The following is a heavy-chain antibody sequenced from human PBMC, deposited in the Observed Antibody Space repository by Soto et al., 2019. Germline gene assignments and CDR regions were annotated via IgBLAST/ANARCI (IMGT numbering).Heavy chain of an antibody. Sequence: QVHLVESGGGLAKPGGSLRLSCEASGFTFSDRYMSWIRQAPGKGLEWISIISSSGSNTNYADSVKGRFTISRDNAKNSVYLQMNYLRAEDTAFYYCARDVSALDYWGQGTLVTVSS. CDR1: GFTFSDRY. V-gene: IGHV3-11*05. J-gene: IGHJ4*02. CDR2: ISSSGSNT. D-gene: IGHD2-8*01. CDR3: ARDVSALDY.